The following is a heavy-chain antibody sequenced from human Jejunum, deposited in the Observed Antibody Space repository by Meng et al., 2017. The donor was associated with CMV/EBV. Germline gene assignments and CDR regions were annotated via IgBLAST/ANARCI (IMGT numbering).Heavy chain of an antibody. D-gene: IGHD5-12*01. V-gene: IGHV4-34*01. CDR3: AVDIVPAMGPGTPLTTNY. Sequence: QVQLKQGGAGLLKPSETLSLTCAVYGGSFSGYYWNWIRQPPGKGLEWIGEINHSGTTNYIPSLKSRVTISVDTSKNQFSLKLSSVTAADTAVYYCAVDIVPAMGPGTPLTTNYWGQGTLVTVSS. CDR2: INHSGTT. CDR1: GGSFSGYY. J-gene: IGHJ4*02.